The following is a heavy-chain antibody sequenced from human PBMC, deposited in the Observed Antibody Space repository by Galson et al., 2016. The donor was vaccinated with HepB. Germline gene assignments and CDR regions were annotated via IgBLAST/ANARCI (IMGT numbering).Heavy chain of an antibody. CDR1: GGSIRGYF. V-gene: IGHV4-4*07. Sequence: SETLSLTCTVSGGSIRGYFWSWIRQPAGKGLEWIGRFYSTESTGHFSSLGSRVTMSEDTSKNQFFLTLNSVTAADTAIYYCARDGVWMGSMDVWGLGTLVTVSS. D-gene: IGHD2-8*01. CDR3: ARDGVWMGSMDV. J-gene: IGHJ4*02. CDR2: FYSTEST.